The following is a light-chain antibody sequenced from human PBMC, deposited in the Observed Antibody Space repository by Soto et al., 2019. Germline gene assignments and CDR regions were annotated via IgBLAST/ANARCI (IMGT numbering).Light chain of an antibody. J-gene: IGLJ1*01. V-gene: IGLV2-14*01. CDR3: PPYTTRITFAV. CDR2: DVS. CDR1: SSDVGGYNY. Sequence: QSALTQPASVSGSPGQSITISCTGTSSDVGGYNYVSWYQQHPGKAPKLMIYDVSNRPSGVSNRFSGSKSGNTASLTISGLQAEDFADYYCPPYTTRITFAVLGTAPIVTVL.